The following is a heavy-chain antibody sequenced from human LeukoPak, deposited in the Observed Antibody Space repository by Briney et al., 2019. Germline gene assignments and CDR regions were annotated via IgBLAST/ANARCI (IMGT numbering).Heavy chain of an antibody. D-gene: IGHD3-22*01. V-gene: IGHV3-30*04. CDR3: ARDPPHYDSSENYFDY. J-gene: IGHJ4*02. Sequence: GGSLRLSCAAPGFTFSSYAMHWVRQAPGKGLEWVAVISYDGSNKYYADSVKGRFTISRDNSKNTLYLQMNSLRAEDTAVYYCARDPPHYDSSENYFDYWGQGTLVTVSS. CDR1: GFTFSSYA. CDR2: ISYDGSNK.